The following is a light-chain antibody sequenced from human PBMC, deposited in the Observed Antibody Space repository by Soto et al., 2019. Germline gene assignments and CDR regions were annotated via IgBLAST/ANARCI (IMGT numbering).Light chain of an antibody. CDR3: QSYDSSLSGWV. CDR1: SSNIGAGYD. Sequence: QSVLTQPPSVSGAPGQRVTISCTESSSNIGAGYDVHWYQQLPGTAPKLLIYGNSNRPSGVPDRFSGSKSGTSASLAITGLQAEDEADYYCQSYDSSLSGWVFGGETQLTVL. J-gene: IGLJ3*02. CDR2: GNS. V-gene: IGLV1-40*01.